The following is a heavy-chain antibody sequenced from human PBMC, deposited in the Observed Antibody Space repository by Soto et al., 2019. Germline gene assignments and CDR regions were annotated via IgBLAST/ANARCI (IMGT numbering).Heavy chain of an antibody. CDR1: GFTFSRHY. CDR2: IKPDGSES. Sequence: EVQLAESGGGLVQPGGSLRLSCVASGFTFSRHYMTWVRQAPGKGLESVAKIKPDGSESYYVDSVRGRFTFSRDNAKKSLSLQMNSLRDEETAVYYCAIEELWSVEFWGQGTLVTVSS. CDR3: AIEELWSVEF. V-gene: IGHV3-7*01. D-gene: IGHD2-21*01. J-gene: IGHJ4*02.